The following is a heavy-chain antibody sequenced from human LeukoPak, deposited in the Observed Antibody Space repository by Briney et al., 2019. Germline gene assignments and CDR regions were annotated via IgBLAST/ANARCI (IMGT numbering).Heavy chain of an antibody. CDR2: ISGSGGST. J-gene: IGHJ4*02. V-gene: IGHV3-23*01. CDR3: ARSSLDYCSGGSCYFYFDS. CDR1: RFTFGTYV. D-gene: IGHD2-15*01. Sequence: GGSLRLSCAASRFTFGTYVMGWVRQAPGKGLEWVSGISGSGGSTYYADSVKGRFAVSRDTSKSTLYLQMNSLRAEDTAVYCCARSSLDYCSGGSCYFYFDSWREGTLATVPS.